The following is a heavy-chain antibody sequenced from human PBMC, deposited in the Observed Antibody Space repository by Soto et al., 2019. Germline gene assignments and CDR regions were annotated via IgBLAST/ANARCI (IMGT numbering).Heavy chain of an antibody. CDR1: GFTFSSYS. Sequence: EVQLVESGGGLVKPGGSLRLSCAASGFTFSSYSMNWVRQAPGKGLEWVSSISSSSSYIYYADSVKGRFTISRDNAKNSLYLQMNSLRAEDTAVYYCARVRFLGNYYYYMDVWGKGTTVTVSS. CDR3: ARVRFLGNYYYYMDV. CDR2: ISSSSSYI. J-gene: IGHJ6*03. V-gene: IGHV3-21*01. D-gene: IGHD2-21*01.